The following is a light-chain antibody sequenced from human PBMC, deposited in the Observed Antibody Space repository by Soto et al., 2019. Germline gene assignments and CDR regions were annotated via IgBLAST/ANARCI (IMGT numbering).Light chain of an antibody. CDR1: SSDVGGYNY. J-gene: IGLJ1*01. Sequence: QSVLTQPRSVSGSPGHSVTISCTGTSSDVGGYNYVSWYQQHPGKAPKFMIYDVSKRPSGVPDRFSGSKSGNTASLTISGLQAEDEADYYCCSHAGSYTRVFGTGTKVTVL. CDR3: CSHAGSYTRV. CDR2: DVS. V-gene: IGLV2-11*01.